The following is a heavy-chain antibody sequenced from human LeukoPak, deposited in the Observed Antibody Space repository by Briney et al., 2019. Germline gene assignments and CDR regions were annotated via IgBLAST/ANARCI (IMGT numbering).Heavy chain of an antibody. Sequence: ASVKVSCKASGYTFTSYAMHWVRQAPGQRLEWMGWINAGNGNTKYSQKFQGRVTVTRDTSTSTVHMELSGLRSEDTAVYYCARDQEGFDYWGQGTLVTVSS. CDR2: INAGNGNT. V-gene: IGHV1-3*01. CDR1: GYTFTSYA. J-gene: IGHJ4*02. CDR3: ARDQEGFDY.